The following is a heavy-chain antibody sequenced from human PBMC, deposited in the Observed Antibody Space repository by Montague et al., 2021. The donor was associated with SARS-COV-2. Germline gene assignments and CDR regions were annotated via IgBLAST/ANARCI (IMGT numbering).Heavy chain of an antibody. Sequence: SETLSLTCTVSGGSISSSSYYWGWIRQPPGKGLEWIGSIYYSGSTYYNPSLKSRVTISVDTSKNQFSLKLSSVTAADTAVYYCARKGSGRSDLAYWGQGTPVTVSS. J-gene: IGHJ4*02. D-gene: IGHD1-26*01. CDR1: GGSISSSSYY. CDR2: IYYSGST. CDR3: ARKGSGRSDLAY. V-gene: IGHV4-39*01.